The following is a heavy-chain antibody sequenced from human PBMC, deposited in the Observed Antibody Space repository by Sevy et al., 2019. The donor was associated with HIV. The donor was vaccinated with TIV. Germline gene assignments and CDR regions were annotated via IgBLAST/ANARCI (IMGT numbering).Heavy chain of an antibody. V-gene: IGHV3-74*01. D-gene: IGHD5-12*01. J-gene: IGHJ4*02. CDR2: INPGGTST. CDR1: GFTFSNYW. Sequence: GGSLRLSCAASGFTFSNYWMHWVRQAPGKGLVWVSRINPGGTSTDCADSVKGRFTISRDNAKNSLYLQMNSLRAEDTAVYYCARAITVEGRGVGYWGQGTLVTVSS. CDR3: ARAITVEGRGVGY.